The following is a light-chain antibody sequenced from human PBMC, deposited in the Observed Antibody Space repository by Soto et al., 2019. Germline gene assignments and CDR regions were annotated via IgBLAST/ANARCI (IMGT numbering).Light chain of an antibody. CDR2: DTS. J-gene: IGLJ1*01. CDR1: TGAVTSGHY. V-gene: IGLV7-46*01. CDR3: LLSNGGAEGYV. Sequence: QAVVTQEPSLTVSPGGTVTLTCGSSTGAVTSGHYPYWFQQKPGQAPRTLIYDTSNKHSWTPARFSGSLLGGKAALTLSGAQPEDEAEYYCLLSNGGAEGYVVGTGTKVTVL.